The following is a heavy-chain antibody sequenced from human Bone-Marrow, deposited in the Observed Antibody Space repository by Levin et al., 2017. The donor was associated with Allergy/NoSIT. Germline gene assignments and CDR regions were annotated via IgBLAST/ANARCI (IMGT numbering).Heavy chain of an antibody. CDR1: GASISSFY. Sequence: SQTLSLTCTVSGASISSFYWSWIRQPPGKGLEWIGYIYYSGSTNYSPSLKSRVSMSADMSRNQVYLTMSSVTAADTAVYYCARQAVPAAMNGFDSWGQGTLVTVSS. J-gene: IGHJ5*01. D-gene: IGHD2-2*01. CDR2: IYYSGST. V-gene: IGHV4-59*08. CDR3: ARQAVPAAMNGFDS.